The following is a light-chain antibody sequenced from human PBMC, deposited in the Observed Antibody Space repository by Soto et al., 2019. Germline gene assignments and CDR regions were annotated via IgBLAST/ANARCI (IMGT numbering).Light chain of an antibody. CDR2: DVS. CDR1: SSDVGGYNY. V-gene: IGLV2-11*01. CDR3: CSYAGTYTPVV. Sequence: QSALTPPRSVSGSPGQSVTISCAGTSSDVGGYNYVSWYQQYPGKAPKLMISDVSKRPSGVPDRFSGSKSGNTASLTISGLQAEDEADYYCCSYAGTYTPVVFGGGTKLTVL. J-gene: IGLJ2*01.